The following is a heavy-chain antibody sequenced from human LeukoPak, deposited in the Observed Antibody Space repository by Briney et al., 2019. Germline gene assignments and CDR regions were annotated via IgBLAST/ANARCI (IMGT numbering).Heavy chain of an antibody. J-gene: IGHJ4*02. CDR3: ARDFDGSGWYYFDY. Sequence: PSETLSLTCTVSGGSISSYYWSWIRQPPGKGVEWIGNIHYSGSTNYNPSLKSRVTISVDTSKNQFSLKLSSVTAADTAVYYCARDFDGSGWYYFDYWGQGTLVTVSS. D-gene: IGHD6-19*01. CDR2: IHYSGST. CDR1: GGSISSYY. V-gene: IGHV4-59*01.